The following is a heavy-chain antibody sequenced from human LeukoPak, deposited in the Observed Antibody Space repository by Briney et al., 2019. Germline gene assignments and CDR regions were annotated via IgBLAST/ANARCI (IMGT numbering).Heavy chain of an antibody. CDR2: FYWDDDK. V-gene: IGHV2-5*02. CDR1: GFSLTTREVG. J-gene: IGHJ3*02. D-gene: IGHD3-22*01. CDR3: ARLAYYDNSGSSRPFDI. Sequence: SGPTLVNPTQTLTLTCAFSGFSLTTREVGVGWIRQPPGKALEWLALFYWDDDKRYRPSLKSRLTITKDTSKKQVVLTVTNLDPVDTATYYCARLAYYDNSGSSRPFDIWGQGTRVTVSS.